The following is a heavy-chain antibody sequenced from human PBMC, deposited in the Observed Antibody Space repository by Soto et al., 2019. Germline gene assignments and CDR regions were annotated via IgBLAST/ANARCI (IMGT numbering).Heavy chain of an antibody. CDR1: GASISYGGFS. J-gene: IGHJ5*02. CDR3: ARGDTDSIFGPRGGSLAP. Sequence: PSETLSLTCTVSGASISYGGFSWSWIRQSPGKGLEWIGYISHLENTYLHPSFKSRLTISVDTSKNQFSLKVSSVTAADTAVYFCARGDTDSIFGPRGGSLAPWGEGTLVTVSS. CDR2: ISHLENT. D-gene: IGHD3-3*01. V-gene: IGHV4-30-2*06.